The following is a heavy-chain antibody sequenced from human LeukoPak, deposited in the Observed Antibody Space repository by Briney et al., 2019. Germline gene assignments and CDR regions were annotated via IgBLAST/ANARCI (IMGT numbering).Heavy chain of an antibody. Sequence: GGSLRLSCAASGFTFSSYSMNWVRQAPGKGLEWVSYISSSSSTIYYADSVKGRFTISRDNAKNSLYLQMNSLRAEDTAVYYCARRRPDRSVAAAADYWGQGTLVTVSS. CDR1: GFTFSSYS. CDR3: ARRRPDRSVAAAADY. V-gene: IGHV3-48*01. D-gene: IGHD6-13*01. CDR2: ISSSSSTI. J-gene: IGHJ4*02.